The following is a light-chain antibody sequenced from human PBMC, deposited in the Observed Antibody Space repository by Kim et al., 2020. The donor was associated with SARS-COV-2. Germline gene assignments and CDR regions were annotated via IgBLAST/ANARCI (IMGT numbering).Light chain of an antibody. CDR2: DVS. CDR1: QNIYNY. Sequence: DIQMTQSPSSLSASVGDRVTITCQASQNIYNYLNWYQFKPGAAPKLLIYDVSNLQPGVPSRFSASGSGTDFTLTITGLSPEDTATYYCQQFDTFPLTFGGGTKVDIK. CDR3: QQFDTFPLT. J-gene: IGKJ4*01. V-gene: IGKV1-33*01.